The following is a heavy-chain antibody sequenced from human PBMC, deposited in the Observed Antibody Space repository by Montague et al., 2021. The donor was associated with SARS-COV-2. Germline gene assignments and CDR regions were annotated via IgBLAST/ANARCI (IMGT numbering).Heavy chain of an antibody. V-gene: IGHV4-39*07. CDR3: ARVRGGTPGEH. J-gene: IGHJ4*02. Sequence: SETLSLTCTVSGGSISDSNFHWGWIRQPPGKGLEWIGTLYYSGPTYYNPSLKSRVTTSMDTSKNQFSLKLTSAIAADTAVYYCARVRGGTPGEHWGQGALVTVSS. CDR2: LYYSGPT. CDR1: GGSISDSNFH. D-gene: IGHD2-21*01.